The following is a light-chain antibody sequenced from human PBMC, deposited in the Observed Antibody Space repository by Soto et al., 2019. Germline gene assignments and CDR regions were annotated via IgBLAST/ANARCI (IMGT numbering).Light chain of an antibody. Sequence: DIQMTQSPSTLSASVGDRVMITCQSSQSIRSWLAWYQQRPGKAPKRLIYSAITLQSGVPSRFSGSGSGTDFTLAIDNLQSEDSATYYCQRTYNTRSFGHGSKVDIK. CDR1: QSIRSW. CDR3: QRTYNTRS. CDR2: SAI. V-gene: IGKV1-39*01. J-gene: IGKJ1*01.